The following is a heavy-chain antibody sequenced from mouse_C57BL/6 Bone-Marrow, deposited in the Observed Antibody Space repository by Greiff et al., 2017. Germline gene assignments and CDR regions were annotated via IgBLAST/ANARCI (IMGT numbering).Heavy chain of an antibody. J-gene: IGHJ3*01. CDR3: ADYYGGAY. CDR2: ISDGGSYT. D-gene: IGHD1-1*01. CDR1: GFTFSSYA. Sequence: DVQLQESGGGLVKPGGSLKLSCAASGFTFSSYAMSWVRQTPEKRLEWVATISDGGSYTYYPDNVKGRFTISRDNAKNNLYLQMSHLKAEDTAMYYCADYYGGAYWGQGTLVTVSA. V-gene: IGHV5-4*01.